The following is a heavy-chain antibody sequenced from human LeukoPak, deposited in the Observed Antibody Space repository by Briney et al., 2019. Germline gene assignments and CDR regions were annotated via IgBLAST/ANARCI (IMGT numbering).Heavy chain of an antibody. J-gene: IGHJ4*02. CDR1: GGSISSYY. CDR2: IYYSGST. D-gene: IGHD3-22*01. V-gene: IGHV4-59*08. Sequence: SETLSLTCTVSGGSISSYYWSWIWQPPGKGLEWIGYIYYSGSTNYNPSLKSRVTISVDTSKNQFSLKLSSVTAADTAVYYCARQYDSSGSIDYWGQGTLVTVSS. CDR3: ARQYDSSGSIDY.